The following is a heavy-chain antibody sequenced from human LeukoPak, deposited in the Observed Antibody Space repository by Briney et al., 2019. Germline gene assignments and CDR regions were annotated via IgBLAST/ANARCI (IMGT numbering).Heavy chain of an antibody. J-gene: IGHJ4*02. D-gene: IGHD3-3*01. Sequence: GGSLRLSCAASEFTFSNYAMSWVRQAPGKGLEWVSAISGSGGSTYYADSVKGRFTISRDNSKNTLYLQMNSLRAEDTAVYYCAKPYYDFWSGYSQYFFDYWGQGTLVTVSS. V-gene: IGHV3-23*01. CDR3: AKPYYDFWSGYSQYFFDY. CDR2: ISGSGGST. CDR1: EFTFSNYA.